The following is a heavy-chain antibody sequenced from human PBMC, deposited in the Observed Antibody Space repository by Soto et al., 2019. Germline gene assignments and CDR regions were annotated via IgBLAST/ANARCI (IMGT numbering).Heavy chain of an antibody. Sequence: QVQLQESGPGLVKPSGTLSLSCAVSGGSISSSHWWTWVRQPPGKGLEWIGEIYHSGSTNYNPSLKSRVTISVGTSRNQFPLNLSSVTAADTAVYYCASSGGGEDYWGQGILVTVSS. CDR2: IYHSGST. D-gene: IGHD3-16*01. V-gene: IGHV4-4*02. CDR1: GGSISSSHW. J-gene: IGHJ4*02. CDR3: ASSGGGEDY.